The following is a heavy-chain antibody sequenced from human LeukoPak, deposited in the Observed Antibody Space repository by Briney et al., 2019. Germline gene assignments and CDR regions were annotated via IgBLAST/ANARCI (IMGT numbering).Heavy chain of an antibody. D-gene: IGHD6-13*01. CDR1: GFTVSSNY. Sequence: QAGGSLRLSCAASGFTVSSNYMSWVRQAPGKGLEWVSAISGSGGSTYYADSVKGRFTISRDNSKNTLYLQMNSLRAEDTAVYYCAGGMATVDYWGQGTLVTVSS. CDR2: ISGSGGST. V-gene: IGHV3-23*01. CDR3: AGGMATVDY. J-gene: IGHJ4*02.